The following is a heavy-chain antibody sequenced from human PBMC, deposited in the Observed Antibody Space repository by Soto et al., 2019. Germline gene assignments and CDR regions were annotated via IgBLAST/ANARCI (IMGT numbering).Heavy chain of an antibody. Sequence: PSETLSLTCTVSGGSISSYYWSWIRQPPGKGLEWIGYIYFRGSTNYNPSLKSRVTISVDTSKNQFSLKLSSVTAADTAVYYCASHMVRGVPFGDWGQGTLVTVSS. D-gene: IGHD3-10*01. CDR1: GGSISSYY. V-gene: IGHV4-59*08. CDR2: IYFRGST. CDR3: ASHMVRGVPFGD. J-gene: IGHJ4*02.